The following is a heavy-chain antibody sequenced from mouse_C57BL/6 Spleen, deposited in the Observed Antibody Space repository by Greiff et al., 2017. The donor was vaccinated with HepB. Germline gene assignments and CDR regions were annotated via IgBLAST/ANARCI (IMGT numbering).Heavy chain of an antibody. Sequence: EVKVVESGGDLVKPGGSLKLSCAASGFTFSSYGMSWVRQTPDKRLEWVATISSGGSYTYYPDSVKGRFTISRDNAKNTLYLQMSSLKSEDTAMYYCARHGGYYGSSFDYWGQGTTLTVSS. CDR3: ARHGGYYGSSFDY. V-gene: IGHV5-6*01. J-gene: IGHJ2*01. CDR2: ISSGGSYT. CDR1: GFTFSSYG. D-gene: IGHD1-1*01.